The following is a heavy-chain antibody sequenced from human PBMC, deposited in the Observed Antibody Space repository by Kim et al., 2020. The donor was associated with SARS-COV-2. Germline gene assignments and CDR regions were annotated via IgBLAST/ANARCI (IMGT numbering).Heavy chain of an antibody. CDR2: ISYDGSNK. D-gene: IGHD6-19*01. CDR1: GFTFSSYG. Sequence: GGSLRLSCAASGFTFSSYGMHWVRQAPGKGLEWVAVISYDGSNKYYADSVKGRFTISRDNSKNTLYLQMNSLRAEDTAVYYCAKWGASSGWYYFDYWGQGTLVTVSS. CDR3: AKWGASSGWYYFDY. J-gene: IGHJ4*02. V-gene: IGHV3-30*18.